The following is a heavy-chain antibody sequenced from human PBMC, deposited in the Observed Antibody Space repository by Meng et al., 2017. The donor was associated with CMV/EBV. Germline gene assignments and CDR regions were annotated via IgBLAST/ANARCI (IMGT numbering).Heavy chain of an antibody. CDR3: ASMSSSGDY. D-gene: IGHD6-6*01. Sequence: GESLKISCAASGFTFSSYAMSWVRQAPGTGLEWVSAISGSGGSTYYADSVKGRFTISSDNSKNTLYLQMDSLRAEDTAVYYCASMSSSGDYWGQGTLVTVSS. J-gene: IGHJ4*02. V-gene: IGHV3-23*01. CDR1: GFTFSSYA. CDR2: ISGSGGST.